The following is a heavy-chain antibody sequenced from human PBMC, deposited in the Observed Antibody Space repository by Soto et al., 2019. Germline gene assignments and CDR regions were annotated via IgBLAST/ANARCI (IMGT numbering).Heavy chain of an antibody. Sequence: QVQLVESGGGVVQPGRSLRLSCAASGFTFSNFAMHWVRQAPGKGPEWVAVIWYDGSNKYYGDAVKGRFTISRDNSKSTVDLQMNSLRVEDTAVYYCAREGKGYGGNTGWIDPWGQGTLVTVSS. CDR2: IWYDGSNK. V-gene: IGHV3-33*01. D-gene: IGHD4-17*01. CDR3: AREGKGYGGNTGWIDP. CDR1: GFTFSNFA. J-gene: IGHJ5*02.